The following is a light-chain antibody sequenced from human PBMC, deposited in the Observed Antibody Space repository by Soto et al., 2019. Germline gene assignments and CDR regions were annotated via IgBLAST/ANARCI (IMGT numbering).Light chain of an antibody. V-gene: IGLV2-14*01. CDR1: ISDVGSYNY. Sequence: QSALTQPASVSVTPGQSITISCTGTISDVGSYNYVSWYQLHPGKAPKLMSYEVSNRPSGVSNRFSGSKSGDTASLTISGLQAEDEADYYCSSYTTRTTLYVFGTGTKVTVL. CDR3: SSYTTRTTLYV. J-gene: IGLJ1*01. CDR2: EVS.